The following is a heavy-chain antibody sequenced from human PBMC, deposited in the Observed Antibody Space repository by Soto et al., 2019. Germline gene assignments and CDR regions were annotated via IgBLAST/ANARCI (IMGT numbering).Heavy chain of an antibody. CDR1: GFTFSRYG. CDR2: IWYDGSNK. Sequence: GGSLRLSCVASGFTFSRYGMHWVRQAPGKGLEWVAIIWYDGSNKHYADSVKGRFTISRDDSKNTLFLQMSSLRVEDTAVYYCARDLSFGSLDDWGQGTLVTVSS. CDR3: ARDLSFGSLDD. V-gene: IGHV3-33*01. J-gene: IGHJ4*02. D-gene: IGHD1-26*01.